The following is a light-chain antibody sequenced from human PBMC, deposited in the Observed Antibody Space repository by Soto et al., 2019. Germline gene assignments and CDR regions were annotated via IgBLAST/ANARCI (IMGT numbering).Light chain of an antibody. V-gene: IGLV1-40*01. J-gene: IGLJ2*01. Sequence: QSVLTQLPSVSGAPGQRVTICCTGSSSNNGAGYDVHWYQQRPGTAPKHLIFDYNKRPSGVPDRFSASKSGTSASLAITGLQAEDEADYYCQSHDIRLSVVFGGGTKLPVL. CDR2: DYN. CDR3: QSHDIRLSVV. CDR1: SSNNGAGYD.